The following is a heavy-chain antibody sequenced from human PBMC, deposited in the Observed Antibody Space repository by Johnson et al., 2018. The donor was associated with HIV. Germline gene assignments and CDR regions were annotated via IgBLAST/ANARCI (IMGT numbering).Heavy chain of an antibody. CDR1: GFTFDDYG. Sequence: VQLVESGGGVVRPGGSLRLSCAASGFTFDDYGMSWVRQAPGKGLEWVSGINWNGGSTGYADSVKGRLTISRDNSKNTVYLQMNSLRVEDTAGYYCARAYTYGAFDIWGQGTMVTVSS. D-gene: IGHD5-18*01. CDR2: INWNGGST. V-gene: IGHV3-20*04. J-gene: IGHJ3*02. CDR3: ARAYTYGAFDI.